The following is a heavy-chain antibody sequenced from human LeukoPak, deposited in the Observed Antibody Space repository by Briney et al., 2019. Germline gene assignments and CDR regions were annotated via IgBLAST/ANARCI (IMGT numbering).Heavy chain of an antibody. CDR2: ISYDGSNK. J-gene: IGHJ4*02. Sequence: GGSLRLSCAASGFTFSSYGMHWVRQAPGKGLEWVAVISYDGSNKYYADSVKGRFTISRDNSKNTLYLQMNSLRAEDTAVYYCAKAHERQLGYYFDYWGQGTLVTVSS. D-gene: IGHD6-13*01. CDR3: AKAHERQLGYYFDY. CDR1: GFTFSSYG. V-gene: IGHV3-30*18.